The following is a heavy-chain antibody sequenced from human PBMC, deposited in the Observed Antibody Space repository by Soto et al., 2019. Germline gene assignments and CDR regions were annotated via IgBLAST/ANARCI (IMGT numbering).Heavy chain of an antibody. J-gene: IGHJ6*02. V-gene: IGHV3-30*18. CDR3: ANSLVVTASYYYYGMDV. CDR2: ISYDGSNK. CDR1: GFTFSSYG. D-gene: IGHD2-21*02. Sequence: GGSLRLSCAASGFTFSSYGMHWVRQAPGKGLEWVAVISYDGSNKYYADSVKGRFTISRDNSKNTLYLQMNSLRAEDTAVYYCANSLVVTASYYYYGMDVWGQGTTVTVSS.